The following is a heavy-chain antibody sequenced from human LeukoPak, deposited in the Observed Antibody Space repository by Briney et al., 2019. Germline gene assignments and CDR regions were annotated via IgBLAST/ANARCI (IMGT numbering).Heavy chain of an antibody. CDR2: IKPKTDGETT. CDR3: ITPLPYSAQ. J-gene: IGHJ4*02. CDR1: GFIFNRAW. D-gene: IGHD2-21*01. V-gene: IGHV3-15*07. Sequence: GSLRLSCAASGFIFNRAWMNWVRQAPGKGLEWVGRIKPKTDGETTEYAAPVKDRFSISRDDSKSMMYLQMNSLKTEDTAVYYCITPLPYSAQGGQGTLVTVSS.